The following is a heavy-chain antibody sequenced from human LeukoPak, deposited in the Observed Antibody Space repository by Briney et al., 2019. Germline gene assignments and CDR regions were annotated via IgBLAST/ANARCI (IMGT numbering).Heavy chain of an antibody. J-gene: IGHJ6*03. D-gene: IGHD3-10*01. CDR1: GYTFTSYG. CDR3: SRGVIRYYYYMDV. V-gene: IGHV1-18*01. CDR2: ISAYNGNT. Sequence: ASVKVSCKASGYTFTSYGISWVRQAPGQGLEWMGWISAYNGNTNYAQKLQGRVTMTTDTSTSTAYMELSRLRSDDTAVYYCSRGVIRYYYYMDVWDKGTTVTVSS.